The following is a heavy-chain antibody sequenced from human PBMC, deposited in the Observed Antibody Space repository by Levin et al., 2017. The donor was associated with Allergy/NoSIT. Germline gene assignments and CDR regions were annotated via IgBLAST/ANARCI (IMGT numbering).Heavy chain of an antibody. D-gene: IGHD3-22*01. CDR2: IYTSGST. V-gene: IGHV4-4*07. J-gene: IGHJ5*02. CDR3: ARISYDTSGREGFDP. CDR1: GASISNYY. Sequence: SETLSLTCTVSGASISNYYWSWIRQSAGKGLEWIGRIYTSGSTNYNPSLKSRVTMSLDTSKNQFSLRLSSVTVADTAVYYCARISYDTSGREGFDPWGQGTLVTVSS.